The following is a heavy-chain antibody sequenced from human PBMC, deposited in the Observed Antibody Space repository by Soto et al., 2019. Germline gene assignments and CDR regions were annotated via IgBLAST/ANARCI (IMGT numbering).Heavy chain of an antibody. CDR3: ARPKRSGYDRGDSYYHTMDV. CDR1: GGTSSNFV. D-gene: IGHD3-3*01. Sequence: QVQLVQSGTEVKKSGSSVKVSCRASGGTSSNFVITWVRQVPGQGLEWLGGILPMFGAVKYAQKFQDRLIITADRSTQTAAMERGSLRSEDTAVYYCARPKRSGYDRGDSYYHTMDVWGHGTTVTVS. V-gene: IGHV1-69*06. CDR2: ILPMFGAV. J-gene: IGHJ6*02.